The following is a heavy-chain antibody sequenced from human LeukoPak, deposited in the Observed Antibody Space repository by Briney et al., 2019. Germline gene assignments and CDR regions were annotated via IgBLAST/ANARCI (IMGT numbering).Heavy chain of an antibody. CDR2: IDPDTGDT. J-gene: IGHJ4*02. V-gene: IGHV1-2*02. Sequence: GASVKVSCKPSGYTFIDHYLHWVRQAPGQGLESLGWIDPDTGDTNYPQKFQGRVTMNRNTSISTAYMELSSLRSEDTAVYYCARLNRYSSGWYTYWGQGTLVTVSS. CDR3: ARLNRYSSGWYTY. D-gene: IGHD6-19*01. CDR1: GYTFIDHY.